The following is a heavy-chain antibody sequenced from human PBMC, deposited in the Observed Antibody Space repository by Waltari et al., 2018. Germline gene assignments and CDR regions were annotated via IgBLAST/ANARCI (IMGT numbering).Heavy chain of an antibody. CDR3: ARRTITMIVVVITGPFDY. D-gene: IGHD3-22*01. J-gene: IGHJ4*02. Sequence: QVQLQQWGAGLLKPSETLSLTCAVYGGSFSGYYWSWIRQPPGKGLEWIGEINQSGSTNYNPSLKSRVTISVDTSKNQFSLKLSSVTAADTAVYYCARRTITMIVVVITGPFDYWGQGTLVTVSS. CDR1: GGSFSGYY. V-gene: IGHV4-34*01. CDR2: INQSGST.